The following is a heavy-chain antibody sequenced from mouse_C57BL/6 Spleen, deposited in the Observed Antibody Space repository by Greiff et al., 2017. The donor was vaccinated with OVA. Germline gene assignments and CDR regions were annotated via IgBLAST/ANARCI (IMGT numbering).Heavy chain of an antibody. D-gene: IGHD2-12*01. V-gene: IGHV1-82*01. CDR1: GYAFSSSW. Sequence: LQESGPELVKPGASVKISCKASGYAFSSSWMNWVKQRPGKGLEWIGRIYPGDGDTNYNGKFKGKATLTADKSSSTAYMQLSSLTSEDSAVYFCARYSPLYYFDYWGQGTTLTVSS. J-gene: IGHJ2*01. CDR3: ARYSPLYYFDY. CDR2: IYPGDGDT.